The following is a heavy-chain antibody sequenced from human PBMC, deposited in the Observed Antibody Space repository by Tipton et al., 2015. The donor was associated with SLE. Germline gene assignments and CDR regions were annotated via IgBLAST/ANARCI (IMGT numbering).Heavy chain of an antibody. Sequence: SLRLSCAASGFTFSSYWMSWVRQAPGKGLEWVANIKQDGSEKYYVDSVKGRFTIPRDNAKNSLYLQMNSLRAEDTAVYYCARALMVSSSTSYYFDYWGQGTLVTVSS. CDR3: ARALMVSSSTSYYFDY. V-gene: IGHV3-7*01. CDR1: GFTFSSYW. CDR2: IKQDGSEK. D-gene: IGHD2-2*01. J-gene: IGHJ4*02.